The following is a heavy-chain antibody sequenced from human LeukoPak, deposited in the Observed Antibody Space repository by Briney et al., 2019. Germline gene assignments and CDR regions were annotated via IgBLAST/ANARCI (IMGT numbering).Heavy chain of an antibody. CDR3: AGRGAPRTLLLGLQRRLFHP. CDR1: GGSSSGYY. CDR2: IKHNGST. D-gene: IGHD1-1*01. V-gene: IGHV4-34*01. J-gene: IGHJ5*02. Sequence: PSETLSLSCVFYGGSSSGYYWSWIRQPPGKGLEWIGDIKHNGSTNYNLSFKSRVTISVDTSKKQFSLKLLSVMSADTAVYYCAGRGAPRTLLLGLQRRLFHPRRRRTLVSVSP.